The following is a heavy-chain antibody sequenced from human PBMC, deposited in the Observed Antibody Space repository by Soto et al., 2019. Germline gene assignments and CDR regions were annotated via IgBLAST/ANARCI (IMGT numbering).Heavy chain of an antibody. CDR1: GGSISSYY. D-gene: IGHD4-17*01. V-gene: IGHV4-4*07. J-gene: IGHJ2*01. CDR2: IYTSGST. CDR3: ARGRGYGGHPAWYFDL. Sequence: QVQLQESGPGLVKPSETLSLTCTVSGGSISSYYWSWIRQPAGKGLEWIGRIYTSGSTNYNPSLKSRVTMSVDTSKNQFSLKLSSVTAADTAVYYCARGRGYGGHPAWYFDLWGRGTLVTVSS.